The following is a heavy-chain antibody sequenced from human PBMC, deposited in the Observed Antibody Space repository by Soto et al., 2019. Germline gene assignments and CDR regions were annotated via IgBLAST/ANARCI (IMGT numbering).Heavy chain of an antibody. CDR3: ARETREKWLVKGLYNWFDP. V-gene: IGHV6-1*01. Sequence: QTLSITCAISRASVSSSIAACNCIRQSPSRGLEWLGRTYYRSKWYNDYAVSVKSRITINPDTSKNQFSLQLNSVTPEDTAVYYCARETREKWLVKGLYNWFDPWGQGTLVTVSS. CDR1: RASVSSSIAA. J-gene: IGHJ5*02. CDR2: TYYRSKWYN. D-gene: IGHD6-19*01.